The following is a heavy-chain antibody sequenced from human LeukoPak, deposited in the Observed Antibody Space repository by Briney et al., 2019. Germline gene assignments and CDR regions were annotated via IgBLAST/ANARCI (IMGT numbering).Heavy chain of an antibody. Sequence: SETLSLTCTVSGGSISSHYWTWIRQPAGKGLEWIGRIYTTGSTNYNPSLNSRVTMSVDMSKNQFSLRLSSVTAADTAVYYCARVVNLWSGYRYYYYMDVWGKGTTVTVSS. CDR2: IYTTGST. J-gene: IGHJ6*03. D-gene: IGHD3-3*01. CDR3: ARVVNLWSGYRYYYYMDV. CDR1: GGSISSHY. V-gene: IGHV4-4*07.